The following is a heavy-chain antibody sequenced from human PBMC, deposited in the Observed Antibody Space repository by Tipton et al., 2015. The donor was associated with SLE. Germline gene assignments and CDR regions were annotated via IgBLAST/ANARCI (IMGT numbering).Heavy chain of an antibody. J-gene: IGHJ6*03. CDR3: ARAPGLATVYSCVNFNDV. CDR2: INHSGGT. V-gene: IGHV4-34*01. Sequence: TLSLTCAVYGGSFSGYYWCWIRQPPGKGLEWIAEINHSGGTNYNPSLKSRVTISVDTSKNQFSLKVTSVTAADSAVYYCARAPGLATVYSCVNFNDVWGSGSWVPVS. CDR1: GGSFSGYY. D-gene: IGHD2-15*01.